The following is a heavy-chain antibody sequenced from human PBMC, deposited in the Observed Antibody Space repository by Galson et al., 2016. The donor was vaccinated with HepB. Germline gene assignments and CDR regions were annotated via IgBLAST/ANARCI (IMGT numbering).Heavy chain of an antibody. Sequence: QSGAEVKKTGSSVKVSCKASGGTFSSYAISWVRQAPGQGLEWMGGIIPIFPTANYAQKFRGRVTITADKSTSTAYLELSSLRSEDTAVYYGGVMITGNYYYYGMDVWGQGTTVTVSS. V-gene: IGHV1-69*06. CDR3: GVMITGNYYYYGMDV. D-gene: IGHD3-16*01. CDR1: GGTFSSYA. CDR2: IIPIFPTA. J-gene: IGHJ6*02.